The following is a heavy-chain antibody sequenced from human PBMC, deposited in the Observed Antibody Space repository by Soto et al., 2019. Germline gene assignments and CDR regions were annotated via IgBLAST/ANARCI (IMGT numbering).Heavy chain of an antibody. D-gene: IGHD3-9*01. CDR2: INHSGST. V-gene: IGHV4-34*01. Sequence: SETLSLTCAVYGGSFSGYYWSWIRQPPGKGLEWIGEINHSGSTNYNPSLKSRVTISVDTSKNQFSLKLSSVTAADTAVYYCARLNEYYDILTGYYKIQNWFDPWGQGTLVTVSS. CDR1: GGSFSGYY. J-gene: IGHJ5*02. CDR3: ARLNEYYDILTGYYKIQNWFDP.